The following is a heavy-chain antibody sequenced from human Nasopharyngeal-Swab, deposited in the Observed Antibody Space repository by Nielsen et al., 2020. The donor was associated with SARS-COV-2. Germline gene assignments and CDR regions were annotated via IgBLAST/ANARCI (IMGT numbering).Heavy chain of an antibody. Sequence: GGSLRLSCAASGFTFSSYAMSWVRQAPGKGLEWVSAISGSGGSTYYADSVKGRFTISRDNSKNSLYLQMNSLRAEDTALYYCAKGLGATSIDYWGQGTLVTVSS. D-gene: IGHD1-26*01. CDR3: AKGLGATSIDY. V-gene: IGHV3-23*01. CDR1: GFTFSSYA. CDR2: ISGSGGST. J-gene: IGHJ4*02.